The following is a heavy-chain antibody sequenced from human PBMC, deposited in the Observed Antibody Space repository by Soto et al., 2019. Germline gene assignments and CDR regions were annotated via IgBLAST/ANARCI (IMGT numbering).Heavy chain of an antibody. V-gene: IGHV3-30*03. CDR1: GFTFSSYG. CDR2: ISYDGSNK. Sequence: GGSLRLSCAASGFTFSSYGMHWVRQAPGKGLEWVAVISYDGSNKYYADSVKGRFTISRDNSKNTLYLQMNSLRAEDTAVYYCASRVATITPFDYWGQGTLVTVS. CDR3: ASRVATITPFDY. J-gene: IGHJ4*02. D-gene: IGHD5-12*01.